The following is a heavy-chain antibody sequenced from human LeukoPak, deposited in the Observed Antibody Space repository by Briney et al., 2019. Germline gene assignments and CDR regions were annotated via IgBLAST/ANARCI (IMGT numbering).Heavy chain of an antibody. CDR1: GGSISSYY. CDR3: ARIGGDSGYYYYFDY. CDR2: ICYSGST. J-gene: IGHJ4*02. D-gene: IGHD3-22*01. Sequence: SETLSLTCTVSGGSISSYYWSWIRQPPGKGLEWIGFICYSGSTNYNPSLKSRVTISVNTSKNQFSLKLSSVSAADTAVYYSARIGGDSGYYYYFDYWGQGTLVTVSS. V-gene: IGHV4-59*01.